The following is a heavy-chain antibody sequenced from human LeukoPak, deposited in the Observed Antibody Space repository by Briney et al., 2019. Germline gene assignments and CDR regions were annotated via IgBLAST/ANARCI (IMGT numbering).Heavy chain of an antibody. J-gene: IGHJ3*02. CDR1: GGSISSYY. CDR2: IYTSGST. D-gene: IGHD2-2*02. V-gene: IGHV4-4*07. CDR3: ARGYCSSTSCYRGAFDI. Sequence: PSETLSLTCTVSGGSISSYYWSWIRQPAGKGLEWIGRIYTSGSTNYNPSLKSRVTMSVDTSKNQFSLKLSSVTAADTAVYYCARGYCSSTSCYRGAFDIWGQGTMVTVSS.